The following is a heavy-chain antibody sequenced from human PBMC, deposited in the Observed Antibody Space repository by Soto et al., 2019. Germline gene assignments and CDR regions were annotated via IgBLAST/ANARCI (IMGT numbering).Heavy chain of an antibody. D-gene: IGHD6-19*01. Sequence: PGGSLRLSCAASGFTFSSYAMSWVRQAPGKGLEWVSAISGSGGSTYYADSVKGRFTISRDNSKNTLYLQMNSLRAEDTAVYYCAKDLLQWLGGSGPFDYWGQGTLVTVSS. CDR2: ISGSGGST. V-gene: IGHV3-23*01. CDR1: GFTFSSYA. J-gene: IGHJ4*02. CDR3: AKDLLQWLGGSGPFDY.